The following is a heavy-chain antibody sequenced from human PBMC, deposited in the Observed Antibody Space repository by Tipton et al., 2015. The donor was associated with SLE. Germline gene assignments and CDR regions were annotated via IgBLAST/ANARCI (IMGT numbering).Heavy chain of an antibody. Sequence: QSGAEVKKPGSSVKVSCKASGGTFSSYAISWVRQAPGQGLEWMGGIIPIFGTTNYAQKFQGRVTITADESTSTAYMELSSLRFEDTAVYYCARYSLVDMMSAGYDSWGQGTLVTVSS. D-gene: IGHD3-16*01. J-gene: IGHJ5*01. CDR2: IIPIFGTT. CDR1: GGTFSSYA. CDR3: ARYSLVDMMSAGYDS. V-gene: IGHV1-69*01.